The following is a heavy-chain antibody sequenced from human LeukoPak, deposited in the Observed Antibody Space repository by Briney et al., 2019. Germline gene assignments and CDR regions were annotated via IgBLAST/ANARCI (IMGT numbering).Heavy chain of an antibody. J-gene: IGHJ4*02. V-gene: IGHV3-48*04. CDR2: ISSSGSTI. CDR1: GFTFSSYS. CDR3: ARERWELPY. Sequence: GGSLRLSCAASGFTFSSYSMNWVRQAPGKGLEWVSYISSSGSTIYYADSVKGRFTISRDNAKNSLYLQMNSLRAEDTAVYYCARERWELPYWGQGTLVTVSS. D-gene: IGHD1-26*01.